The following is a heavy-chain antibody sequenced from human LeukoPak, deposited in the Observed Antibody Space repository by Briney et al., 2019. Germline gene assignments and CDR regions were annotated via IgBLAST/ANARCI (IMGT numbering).Heavy chain of an antibody. J-gene: IGHJ4*02. D-gene: IGHD3-22*01. Sequence: GGSLRLSCAASGFTFSSYWMSWVRQAPGKGLEWVANIKQDGSEKYYVDSVKGRFTISRDNAKNSLCLQMNSLRAEDTAVYYCARVGRDSSGYYYKFDYWGQGTLVTVSS. V-gene: IGHV3-7*03. CDR1: GFTFSSYW. CDR2: IKQDGSEK. CDR3: ARVGRDSSGYYYKFDY.